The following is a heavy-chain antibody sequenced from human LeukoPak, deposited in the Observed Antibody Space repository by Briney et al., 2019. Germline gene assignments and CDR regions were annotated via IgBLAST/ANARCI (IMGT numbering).Heavy chain of an antibody. CDR3: ASLNDPLPG. D-gene: IGHD1-1*01. Sequence: NPSETLSLTCAVYGGSFSGYYWSWIRQPPGKGLEWIGEINHSGSTNYNPSLKSRVTISVDTSKNQFSLKLSSVTAADTAVYYCASLNDPLPGWGQGTLVTVSS. CDR1: GGSFSGYY. V-gene: IGHV4-34*01. CDR2: INHSGST. J-gene: IGHJ4*02.